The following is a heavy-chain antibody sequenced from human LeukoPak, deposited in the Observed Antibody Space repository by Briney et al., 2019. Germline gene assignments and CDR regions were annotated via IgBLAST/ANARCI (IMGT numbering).Heavy chain of an antibody. D-gene: IGHD3-16*01. Sequence: GGSLRLSCAASRFTLSSYDMHCVRQATGKGLEWVSAIGTAGDPYYPGSVKGRFTISRENAKNSLYLQMNSLRAGDTAVYYCVRGPSEVGGMDVWGKGTTVTVSS. CDR1: RFTLSSYD. V-gene: IGHV3-13*05. J-gene: IGHJ6*04. CDR3: VRGPSEVGGMDV. CDR2: IGTAGDP.